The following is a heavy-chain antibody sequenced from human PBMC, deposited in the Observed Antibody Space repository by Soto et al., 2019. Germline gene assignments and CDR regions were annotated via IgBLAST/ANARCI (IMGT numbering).Heavy chain of an antibody. CDR3: AHRKTYYDFWSGYSGDEYYFDY. D-gene: IGHD3-3*01. Sequence: QITLKESGPTLVKPTQPLTLTCTFSGFSLSTSGVGVGWIRQPPGKALEWLALIYWNDDKRYSPSLKSRLTITKDTSKNQVVLTMTNMDPVDTATYYCAHRKTYYDFWSGYSGDEYYFDYWGQGTLVTVSS. CDR2: IYWNDDK. J-gene: IGHJ4*02. CDR1: GFSLSTSGVG. V-gene: IGHV2-5*01.